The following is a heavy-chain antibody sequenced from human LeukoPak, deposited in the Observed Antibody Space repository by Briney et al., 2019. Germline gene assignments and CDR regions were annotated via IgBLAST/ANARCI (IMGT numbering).Heavy chain of an antibody. CDR1: RFTFSSYN. CDR2: IGHSSSK. V-gene: IGHV3-48*01. D-gene: IGHD6-19*01. J-gene: IGHJ4*02. Sequence: PGGSLRLSCADSRFTFSSYNMNWVRQAPGQGLEWVSCIGHSSSKYYADSVKGRFTVSRDNAKNSLFLQMNSLRAEGTAVYYCATDGQSSGWYGFDYWGQGTLVTVSS. CDR3: ATDGQSSGWYGFDY.